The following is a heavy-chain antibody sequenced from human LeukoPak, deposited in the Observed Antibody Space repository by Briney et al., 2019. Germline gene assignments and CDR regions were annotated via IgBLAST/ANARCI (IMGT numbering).Heavy chain of an antibody. V-gene: IGHV5-51*01. CDR3: ARHVREHWPYYYYMDV. CDR1: GYSFTSYW. D-gene: IGHD3-10*02. J-gene: IGHJ6*03. CDR2: IYPGDSDT. Sequence: GESLTISCKGSGYSFTSYWIGWVRQMPGKGLEWMGVIYPGDSDTRYTPPFQGQVTISADKSISTAYLQWSSLKASDTAMYSCARHVREHWPYYYYMDVWGKGTTVTVSS.